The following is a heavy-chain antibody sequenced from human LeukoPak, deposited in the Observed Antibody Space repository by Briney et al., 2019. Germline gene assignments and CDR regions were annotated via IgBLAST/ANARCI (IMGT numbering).Heavy chain of an antibody. Sequence: PVGSLRLSCAASGFTFTSYAMSWVRQAPGEGLEWVSAISARGGSTYNADSVKGQFTISRDNSKTTLYLQMNSLRAEDTAVYYCASYRDGDYWGQGTLVTVSS. V-gene: IGHV3-23*01. CDR1: GFTFTSYA. CDR2: ISARGGST. CDR3: ASYRDGDY. J-gene: IGHJ4*02. D-gene: IGHD4-17*01.